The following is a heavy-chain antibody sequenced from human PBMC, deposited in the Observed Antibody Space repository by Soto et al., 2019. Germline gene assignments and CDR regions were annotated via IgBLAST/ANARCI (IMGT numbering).Heavy chain of an antibody. CDR1: GDTFSFYT. V-gene: IGHV1-69*02. CDR3: ATIYGSGSTHFAY. Sequence: QVQLVQSGAEVKKPGSSVRLSCTASGDTFSFYTISWVRQAPGQGPEWMGRVIPMVGMADYPPKSQGIVTFSADNSTCIAYTVLSSLRSDATAVYFCATIYGSGSTHFAYWGQGTLVTVS. CDR2: VIPMVGMA. D-gene: IGHD3-10*01. J-gene: IGHJ4*02.